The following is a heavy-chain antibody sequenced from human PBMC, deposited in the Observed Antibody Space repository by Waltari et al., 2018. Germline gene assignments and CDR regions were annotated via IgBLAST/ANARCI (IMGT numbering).Heavy chain of an antibody. Sequence: QVQLVESGGGVVQPGRSLRLSCAASGFTFSSYGMHWVRQAPGKGLEWLAVIWYDGSNKYYADSVKGRFTISRDNSKNTLYLQMNSLRAEDTAMYYCAKDYKVVAATPNYYFDYWGQGTLVTVSS. V-gene: IGHV3-30*18. CDR1: GFTFSSYG. CDR3: AKDYKVVAATPNYYFDY. J-gene: IGHJ4*02. D-gene: IGHD2-15*01. CDR2: IWYDGSNK.